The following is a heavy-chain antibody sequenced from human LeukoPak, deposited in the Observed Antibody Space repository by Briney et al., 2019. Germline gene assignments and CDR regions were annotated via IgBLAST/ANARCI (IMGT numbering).Heavy chain of an antibody. CDR1: GGSFSGYY. V-gene: IGHV4-34*01. CDR2: INHSGST. Sequence: SETLSLTCAVYGGSFSGYYWSWIRQPPGKRLEWIGEINHSGSTNYNPSLKSRVTISVDTSKNQFSLKLSSVTAADTAVYYCARCTYYYDSSGYYYGRYYYYYMDVWGKGTTVTVSS. J-gene: IGHJ6*03. CDR3: ARCTYYYDSSGYYYGRYYYYYMDV. D-gene: IGHD3-22*01.